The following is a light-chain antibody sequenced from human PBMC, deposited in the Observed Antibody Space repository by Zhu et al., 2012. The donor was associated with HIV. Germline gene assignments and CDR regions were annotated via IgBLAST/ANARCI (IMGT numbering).Light chain of an antibody. Sequence: IVLTQSPATLSLSPGERATLSCRASQTVSRNYLAWYQQKPGQAPRLLIYGASRRVTGIPDRFSGSGSGTDFTLTISRLEPEDFAVYYCQHYVPSPMYTFGQGTKAGDQ. CDR2: GAS. CDR3: QHYVPSPMYT. CDR1: QTVSRNY. V-gene: IGKV3-20*01. J-gene: IGKJ2*01.